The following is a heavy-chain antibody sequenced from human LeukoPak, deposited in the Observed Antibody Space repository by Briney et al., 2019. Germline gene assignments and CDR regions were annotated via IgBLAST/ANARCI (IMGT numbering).Heavy chain of an antibody. CDR2: IIPIFGTA. CDR3: ARNYYDQRGYYYYMDV. Sequence: ASVKVSCKASGGTFSSYAISWVRQAPGQGLEWMGGIIPIFGTANYAQKFQGRVTITTDESTSTAYMELSSLRSEDTAVYYCARNYYDQRGYYYYMDVWGKGTTVTVSS. D-gene: IGHD3-22*01. V-gene: IGHV1-69*05. J-gene: IGHJ6*03. CDR1: GGTFSSYA.